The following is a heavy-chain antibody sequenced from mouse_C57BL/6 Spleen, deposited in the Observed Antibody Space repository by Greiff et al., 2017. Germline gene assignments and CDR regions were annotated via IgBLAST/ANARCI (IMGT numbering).Heavy chain of an antibody. V-gene: IGHV2-9-1*01. CDR3: ARNRRDYFDY. CDR1: GFSLTSYA. CDR2: LCPGGGT. Sequence: VKLMESGPGLVAPSQSLSITCTVSGFSLTSYALSWVRQPPGKGLEWLGVLCPGGGTNYNSALKSRLSISKDNSKSQVFLKMNSLQTDDTARYYCARNRRDYFDYWGQGTTLTVSS. J-gene: IGHJ2*01.